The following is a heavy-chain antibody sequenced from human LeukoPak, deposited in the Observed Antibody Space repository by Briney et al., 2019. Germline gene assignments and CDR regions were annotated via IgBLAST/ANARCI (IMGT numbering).Heavy chain of an antibody. CDR3: ASTPVVVAAILN. CDR2: IKSKTDGGTT. Sequence: PGGSLRLSCAASGFTFSNAWMSWVRQAPGKGLEWVGRIKSKTDGGTTDYAAPVKGRFTISRDDSKNTLYLQMNSLRAEDTAVYYCASTPVVVAAILNWGQGTLVTVSS. D-gene: IGHD2-15*01. V-gene: IGHV3-15*01. J-gene: IGHJ4*02. CDR1: GFTFSNAW.